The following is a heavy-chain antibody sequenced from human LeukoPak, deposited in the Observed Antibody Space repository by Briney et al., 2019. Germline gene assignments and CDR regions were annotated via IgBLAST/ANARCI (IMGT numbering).Heavy chain of an antibody. CDR3: ARERYDFRSGYVDY. CDR2: ISYDGSNK. J-gene: IGHJ4*02. V-gene: IGHV3-30-3*01. Sequence: PGGSLRLSCAASGFTFGSYAMHWVRQAPGKGLEWVAVISYDGSNKYYADSVKGRFTISRDNSKNTLYLQMNSLRAEDTAVYYCARERYDFRSGYVDYWGQGTLVTVSS. D-gene: IGHD3-3*01. CDR1: GFTFGSYA.